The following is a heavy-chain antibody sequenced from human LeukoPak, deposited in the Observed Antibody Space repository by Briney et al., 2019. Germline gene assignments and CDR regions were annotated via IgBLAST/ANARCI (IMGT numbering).Heavy chain of an antibody. D-gene: IGHD2-2*01. J-gene: IGHJ5*02. CDR3: ARAFPYCSSTSCYSWFDP. Sequence: PSETLSLTCAAFGGSFNGYYWSWIRQPPGKGLEWIGYIYYSGSTNYNPSLKSRVTISVDTSKNQFSLKLSSVTAADTAVYYCARAFPYCSSTSCYSWFDPWGQGTLVTVSS. V-gene: IGHV4-59*01. CDR2: IYYSGST. CDR1: GGSFNGYY.